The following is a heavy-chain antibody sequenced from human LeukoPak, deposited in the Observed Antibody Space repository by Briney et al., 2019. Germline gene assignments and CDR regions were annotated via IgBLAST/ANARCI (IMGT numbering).Heavy chain of an antibody. D-gene: IGHD1-26*01. CDR2: IDHSGTT. CDR1: GGSFSGYY. J-gene: IGHJ4*02. CDR3: ARLLVGATSRGFDS. Sequence: PSETLSLTCALNGGSFSGYYWSWIRQPPGKGLEWIGEIDHSGTTDYNPSLKSRVTISVDTSKNQFSLNLSSVTAADTAVYYCARLLVGATSRGFDSWGQGTLVTVSS. V-gene: IGHV4-34*01.